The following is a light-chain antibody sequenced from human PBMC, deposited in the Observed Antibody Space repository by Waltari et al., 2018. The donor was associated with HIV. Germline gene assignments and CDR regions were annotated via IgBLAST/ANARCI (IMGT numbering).Light chain of an antibody. CDR1: QSISPY. V-gene: IGKV1-39*01. CDR3: QQSYTTSRT. CDR2: ATS. J-gene: IGKJ2*01. Sequence: DIQMTQSPSSLSASVGDRVTITCRASQSISPYLNWYQQKPGKAPNLLIYATSSLQSGVPARFSGSGSGTDFTLTSSSLQPEDLATYYCQQSYTTSRTVGQGTKLEIK.